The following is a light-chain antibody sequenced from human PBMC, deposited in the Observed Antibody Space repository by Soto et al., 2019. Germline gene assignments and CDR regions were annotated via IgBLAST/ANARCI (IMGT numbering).Light chain of an antibody. CDR1: QSVSSN. Sequence: ETVMTQSPATLSVSPGERPTLSCRASQSVSSNLAWYQKKPGQAPRLLIYYSSTRATGIPARFSGSGSGTEFTLTISSLQSEDFAVYYCQQYNTWPLTFGPGNKVDIK. CDR3: QQYNTWPLT. CDR2: YSS. V-gene: IGKV3-15*01. J-gene: IGKJ3*01.